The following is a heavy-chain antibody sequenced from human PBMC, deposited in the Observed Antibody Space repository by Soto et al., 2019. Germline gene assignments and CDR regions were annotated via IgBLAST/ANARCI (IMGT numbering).Heavy chain of an antibody. V-gene: IGHV4-31*03. D-gene: IGHD6-13*01. J-gene: IGHJ5*02. CDR3: ARVIDSSSWFWFDP. Sequence: QVQLQESGPGLVKPSQTLSLTCTVSGGSISSGGYYWSWIRQHPGKGLEWIGYIYYSGSTYYNPSLNRRVTMAVDTSKNQFSLKLSSVTAADTAVYYCARVIDSSSWFWFDPWGQGTLVTVSS. CDR2: IYYSGST. CDR1: GGSISSGGYY.